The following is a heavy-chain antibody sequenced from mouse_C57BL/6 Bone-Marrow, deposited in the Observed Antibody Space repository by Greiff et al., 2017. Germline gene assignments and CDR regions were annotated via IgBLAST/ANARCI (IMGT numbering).Heavy chain of an antibody. CDR2: INPNNGGT. D-gene: IGHD1-1*01. CDR1: GYTFTDYY. J-gene: IGHJ2*01. Sequence: VQLQQSGPELVKPGASVKISCKASGYTFTDYYMNWVKQSHGKSLEWLGDINPNNGGTRYNQKFKGKATLTVDKSSSTAYMELRSLTSEDSAVYYCAKSSYYYCSSSPFDYWGQGTTLTVSS. V-gene: IGHV1-26*01. CDR3: AKSSYYYCSSSPFDY.